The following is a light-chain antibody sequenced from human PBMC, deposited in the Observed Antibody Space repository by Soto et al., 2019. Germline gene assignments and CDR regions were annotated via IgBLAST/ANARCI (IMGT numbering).Light chain of an antibody. J-gene: IGKJ3*01. CDR1: QSVSSSY. V-gene: IGKV3-20*01. CDR2: GAS. CDR3: QQYGNSPRT. Sequence: EIVLTQSPGTLSLSPGERATLSCRASQSVSSSYLAWYQQKPGKAPRLLIYGASSRATGIPDRFSGSGSGTDFTLTISSLEPEDFAVYYCQQYGNSPRTFGHGTKVDIK.